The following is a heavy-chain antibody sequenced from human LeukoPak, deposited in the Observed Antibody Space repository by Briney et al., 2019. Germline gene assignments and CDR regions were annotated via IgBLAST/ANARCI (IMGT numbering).Heavy chain of an antibody. CDR2: VKSKSDGGIT. J-gene: IGHJ4*02. CDR3: TTLGYCSGGSCNGY. CDR1: GFTLSNAR. D-gene: IGHD2-15*01. V-gene: IGHV3-15*01. Sequence: GGSLRLPCAASGFTLSNARMSWVRQAPGKGLEWVSRVKSKSDGGITGYAAPVKGRFTISRDDSKNTLYLQMNSLKTEDTAVYYCTTLGYCSGGSCNGYWGQGTLVTVSS.